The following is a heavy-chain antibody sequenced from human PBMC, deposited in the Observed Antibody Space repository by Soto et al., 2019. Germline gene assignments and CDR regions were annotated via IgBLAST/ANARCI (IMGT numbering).Heavy chain of an antibody. V-gene: IGHV1-69*02. Sequence: QVQLVQSGAEVKKPGSSVKVSCKASGGTFSSYTISWVRQAPGQGLEWMGRIIPILGIANYVQKFQGRVTITADKSTSTAYMELSSLRSEDTAVYYCARLAYYYYMDVWGKGTTVTVSS. CDR3: ARLAYYYYMDV. CDR2: IIPILGIA. J-gene: IGHJ6*03. CDR1: GGTFSSYT.